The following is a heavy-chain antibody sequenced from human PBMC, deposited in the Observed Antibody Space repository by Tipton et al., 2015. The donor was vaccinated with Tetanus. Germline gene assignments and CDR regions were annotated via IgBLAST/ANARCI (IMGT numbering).Heavy chain of an antibody. J-gene: IGHJ4*02. D-gene: IGHD2/OR15-2a*01. CDR1: GASLRSGDYH. V-gene: IGHV4-61*08. CDR3: ARVSRRNFYFDY. Sequence: TLSLTCTVSGASLRSGDYHWSWIRQPPGKGLEWLAYISSSARTNSNYSLKSRITVTQDTSRNQFSLKLTSVTVADSAVYFCARVSRRNFYFDYWGPGAQVTVSS. CDR2: ISSSART.